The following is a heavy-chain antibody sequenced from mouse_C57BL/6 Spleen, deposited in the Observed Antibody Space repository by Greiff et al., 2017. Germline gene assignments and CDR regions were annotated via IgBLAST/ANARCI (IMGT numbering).Heavy chain of an antibody. CDR2: ISNGGGST. Sequence: EVHLVESGGGLVQPGGSLKLSCAASGFTFSDYYMYWVRQTPEKRLEWVAYISNGGGSTYYPDTVKGRFTISRDNAKNTLYLQMSRLKSEDTAMYYCARQAMPYAMDYWGQGTSVTVSS. CDR1: GFTFSDYY. D-gene: IGHD6-5*01. J-gene: IGHJ4*01. V-gene: IGHV5-12*01. CDR3: ARQAMPYAMDY.